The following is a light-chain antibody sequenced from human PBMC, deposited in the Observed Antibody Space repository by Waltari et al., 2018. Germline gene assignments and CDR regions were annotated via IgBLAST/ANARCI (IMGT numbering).Light chain of an antibody. CDR2: EVT. V-gene: IGLV2-14*01. Sequence: QSALTQPASVSGSPGQSITISCTGTSSDIGGYNYVSWYQQHPGKAPELIIFEVTNRPSGVSHRCSGSKSANTASLTISALQADDEADYYCGSYSYSSGTLVIFGGGTRLTVL. J-gene: IGLJ2*01. CDR1: SSDIGGYNY. CDR3: GSYSYSSGTLVI.